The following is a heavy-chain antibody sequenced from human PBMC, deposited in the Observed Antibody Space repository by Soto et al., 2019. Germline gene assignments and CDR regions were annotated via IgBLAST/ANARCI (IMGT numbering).Heavy chain of an antibody. CDR2: ISAYNGNT. J-gene: IGHJ6*03. D-gene: IGHD5-12*01. Sequence: GASVKVSCKASGYTFTSYGISWVRQAPGQGLEWMGWISAYNGNTNYAQKLQGRVTMTTDTSTSTAYMELRSLRSDDTAVYYCARVNYIGYEESDYYYYYMDVWGQGTTVTVAS. CDR3: ARVNYIGYEESDYYYYYMDV. V-gene: IGHV1-18*01. CDR1: GYTFTSYG.